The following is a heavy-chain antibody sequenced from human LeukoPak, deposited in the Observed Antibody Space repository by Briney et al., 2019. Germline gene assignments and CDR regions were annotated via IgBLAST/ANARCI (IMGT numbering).Heavy chain of an antibody. J-gene: IGHJ6*02. D-gene: IGHD1-14*01. CDR2: IYPGDSET. CDR3: ARRLRTANGLGYAMDA. V-gene: IGHV5-51*01. CDR1: GYSFIRYW. Sequence: GESLKISCQGSGYSFIRYWVGWVRQMPGKGLEWMGIIYPGDSETRYSPSIQGQVTISADKSISTAYLQWSSLKASDTGVYYCARRLRTANGLGYAMDAWGQGTTVTVPS.